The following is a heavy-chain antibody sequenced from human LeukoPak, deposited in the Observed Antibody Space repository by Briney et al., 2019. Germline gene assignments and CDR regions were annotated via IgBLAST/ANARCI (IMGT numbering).Heavy chain of an antibody. V-gene: IGHV3-21*06. J-gene: IGHJ4*02. CDR1: GFTFSSYN. Sequence: PGGSLRLSCAASGFTFSSYNMNWVRQAPGKGLEWVSYISSDSSNIFYADSFKGRFTISRDNAQNSLYLQMNSLRVEDTAIYYCARDPPGAHFDYWGQGTLVTVSS. CDR3: ARDPPGAHFDY. D-gene: IGHD7-27*01. CDR2: ISSDSSNI.